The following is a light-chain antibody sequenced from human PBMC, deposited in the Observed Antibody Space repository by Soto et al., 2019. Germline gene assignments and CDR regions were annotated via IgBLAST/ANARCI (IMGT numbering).Light chain of an antibody. Sequence: QSALTQPASVSGSPRQSITISFTGSSSDVGGYNYVSWYQQHPGKAPKLMIYDVSNRPSGVSNRFSGSKSGNTASLTISGLQAEDEADYYCSSYTSSSILVFGGGTKLTVL. CDR2: DVS. V-gene: IGLV2-14*01. CDR3: SSYTSSSILV. J-gene: IGLJ2*01. CDR1: SSDVGGYNY.